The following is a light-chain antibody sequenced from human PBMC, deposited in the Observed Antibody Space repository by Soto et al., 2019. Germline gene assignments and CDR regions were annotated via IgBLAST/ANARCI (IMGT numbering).Light chain of an antibody. CDR3: GSWDSSLSAYV. CDR2: DDN. CDR1: SSNIGGNS. Sequence: QSVLTQPPSVSAAPGQKVTISCSGSSSNIGGNSVSWYQQLPGTAPKLLIYDDNKRPSGITDRFSGSKSGTSATLGITGFQTGDEADYYCGSWDSSLSAYVFGTWTKLTVL. J-gene: IGLJ1*01. V-gene: IGLV1-51*01.